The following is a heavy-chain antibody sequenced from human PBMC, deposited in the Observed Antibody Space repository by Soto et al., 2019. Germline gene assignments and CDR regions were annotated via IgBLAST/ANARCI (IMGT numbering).Heavy chain of an antibody. CDR3: ARGWAGSGWYPVDWYFDL. J-gene: IGHJ2*01. Sequence: EVQLVESGGGLVQPGGSLRLSCAASGFTFSSYWMHWVRQAPGKGMVWVSRINSDGSSTSYADSVKGRFTISRDNAKNTLYLQIDSLRAEDTAVYYCARGWAGSGWYPVDWYFDLWGRGTLVTVSS. V-gene: IGHV3-74*01. CDR1: GFTFSSYW. D-gene: IGHD6-19*01. CDR2: INSDGSST.